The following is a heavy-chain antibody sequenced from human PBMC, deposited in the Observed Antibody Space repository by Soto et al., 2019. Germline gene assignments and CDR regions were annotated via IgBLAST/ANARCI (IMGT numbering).Heavy chain of an antibody. CDR2: IYYSGSA. CDR1: GGSISSYY. D-gene: IGHD3-10*01. J-gene: IGHJ4*02. Sequence: SETLSLTCTVSGGSISSYYWSWIRQPPGKGLEWIGYIYYSGSANYNPSLKSRVTISVDTSKNQFSLKLSSVTAADTAVYYCARLWFGEPIDYWGQGTVVTVSS. CDR3: ARLWFGEPIDY. V-gene: IGHV4-59*08.